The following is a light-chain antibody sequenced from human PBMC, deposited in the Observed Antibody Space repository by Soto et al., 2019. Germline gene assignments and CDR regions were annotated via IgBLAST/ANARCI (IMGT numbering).Light chain of an antibody. J-gene: IGKJ2*01. Sequence: EIVLTQSPGTLSLSPGGRATLSCRASQSVRANYVAWYQQKPGQAPRVLIYHASSGATGIPDRFSGSGSGTDFTLAISRLEPEDFAVYYCLQYGTPPYTFGQGTRLEIK. CDR2: HAS. CDR1: QSVRANY. V-gene: IGKV3-20*01. CDR3: LQYGTPPYT.